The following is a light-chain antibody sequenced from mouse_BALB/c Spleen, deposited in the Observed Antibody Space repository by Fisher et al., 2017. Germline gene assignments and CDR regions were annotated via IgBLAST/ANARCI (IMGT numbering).Light chain of an antibody. CDR3: QQFTSSPRT. V-gene: IGKV4-57-1*01. Sequence: DIVLTQSPAIMSASPGEKVTMTCRASSSVSSSYLHWYQQKSGASPKLWIYSTSNLASGVPARFSGSGSGTSYSLTISSMEGEDAATYYCQQFTSSPRTFGAGTKRELK. CDR1: SSVSSSY. J-gene: IGKJ5*01. CDR2: STS.